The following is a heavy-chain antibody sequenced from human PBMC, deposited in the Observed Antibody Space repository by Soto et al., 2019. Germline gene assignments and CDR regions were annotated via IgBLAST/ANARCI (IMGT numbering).Heavy chain of an antibody. J-gene: IGHJ6*02. CDR2: VSYDGSNK. Sequence: GGSLRLSCAAAEFTFSNYGMHWVRQAPGKGLEWVAVVSYDGSNKYYGDSVKGRFTISRDNSKNTLYLQMNRLRAEDTAVYYCAKAEWELAYYFYYSGMDVWGQGTTVTVSS. CDR3: AKAEWELAYYFYYSGMDV. V-gene: IGHV3-30*18. CDR1: EFTFSNYG. D-gene: IGHD1-26*01.